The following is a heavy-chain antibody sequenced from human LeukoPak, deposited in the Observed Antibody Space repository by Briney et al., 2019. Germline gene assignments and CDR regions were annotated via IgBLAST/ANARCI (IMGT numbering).Heavy chain of an antibody. V-gene: IGHV4-61*02. D-gene: IGHD2-2*01. J-gene: IGHJ6*03. CDR1: GGSISSSSYY. CDR3: AREDIVVVPRARFVNYMDV. Sequence: PSETLSLTCTVSGGSISSSSYYWSWIRQPAGKGLEWIGRIYTSGSTNYNPSLKSRVTMSVDTSKNQFSLKLSSVTAADTAVYYCAREDIVVVPRARFVNYMDVWGKGTTVTVSS. CDR2: IYTSGST.